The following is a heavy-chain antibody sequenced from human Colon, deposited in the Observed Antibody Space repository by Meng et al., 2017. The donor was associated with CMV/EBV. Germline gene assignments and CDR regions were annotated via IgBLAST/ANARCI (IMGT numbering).Heavy chain of an antibody. CDR2: ISRGSSAV. D-gene: IGHD7-27*01. CDR3: ARDSNRLGRNYYYGLDV. CDR1: GFTFSDFE. Sequence: GESLKISCVGSGFTFSDFEMNWVRQAPGKGLEWVSYISRGSSAVHYADSVKGRFTVSRDNAKNALYLQMTSLRAEDTAVYYCARDSNRLGRNYYYGLDVWGRGNLVTVSS. V-gene: IGHV3-48*03. J-gene: IGHJ6*02.